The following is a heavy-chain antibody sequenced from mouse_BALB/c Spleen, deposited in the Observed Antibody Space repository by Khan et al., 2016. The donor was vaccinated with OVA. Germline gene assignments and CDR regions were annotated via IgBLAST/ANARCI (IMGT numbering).Heavy chain of an antibody. D-gene: IGHD1-1*02. CDR2: ISDGGSYT. J-gene: IGHJ3*01. V-gene: IGHV5-4*02. CDR1: GFTFSDYY. CDR3: ARAGYGGFAY. Sequence: EVELVESGGGLVKPGGSLKLSCAASGFTFSDYYMYWVRQTPEKRLEWVATISDGGSYTYYPDSVKGRFPISRDKAKNKLYLQMSSLKSEDTAMYYCARAGYGGFAYWGQGTLVTVSA.